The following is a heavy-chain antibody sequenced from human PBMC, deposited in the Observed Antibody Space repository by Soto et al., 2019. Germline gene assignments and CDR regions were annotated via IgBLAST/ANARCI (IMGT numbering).Heavy chain of an antibody. Sequence: PGGSLRLSCAASGFTFSSYSMNWVRQAPGKGLEWVSSISSSSSFIYHADLVKGRFTISRDNAKNSLYLQMNRLRAEDTAVYYCSRDGQYHYDSSGYWQLDGMDVWGQGTTVTVSS. J-gene: IGHJ6*02. CDR2: ISSSSSFI. CDR1: GFTFSSYS. V-gene: IGHV3-21*01. CDR3: SRDGQYHYDSSGYWQLDGMDV. D-gene: IGHD3-22*01.